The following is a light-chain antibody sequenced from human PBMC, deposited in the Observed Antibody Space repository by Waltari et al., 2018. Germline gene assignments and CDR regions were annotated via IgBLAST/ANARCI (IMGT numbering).Light chain of an antibody. J-gene: IGLJ2*01. V-gene: IGLV1-47*01. CDR2: RNN. CDR3: AAWDDSLSGPVV. Sequence: QSVLTQPPSASGTPGQRVTISCSGSSSNLGRNYVYWYQQLPGTAPKLLIYRNNQRPSGVPDRFSGSKSGTSASLAISGLRSEDEADYYCAAWDDSLSGPVVFGGGTKLTVL. CDR1: SSNLGRNY.